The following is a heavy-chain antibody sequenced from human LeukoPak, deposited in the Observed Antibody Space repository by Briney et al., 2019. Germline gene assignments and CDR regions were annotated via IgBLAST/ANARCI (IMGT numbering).Heavy chain of an antibody. CDR2: IYYSGST. J-gene: IGHJ3*02. D-gene: IGHD3-22*01. CDR3: ARARNYYDSSGFYYEGDAFDI. CDR1: GGSLSSYY. V-gene: IGHV4-59*01. Sequence: PSETLSLTCTVSGGSLSSYYWSWIRQPPGKGLEWIGYIYYSGSTNYNPSLKSRVTISVDTSKNQFSLKLSSVTAADTAVYYCARARNYYDSSGFYYEGDAFDIWGQGTMVTVSS.